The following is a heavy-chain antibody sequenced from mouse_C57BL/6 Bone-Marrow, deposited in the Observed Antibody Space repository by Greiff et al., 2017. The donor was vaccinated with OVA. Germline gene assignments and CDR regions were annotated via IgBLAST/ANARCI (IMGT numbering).Heavy chain of an antibody. Sequence: QVQLQQPGAELVKPGASVRLSCKASGYTFTSYWITWVQQRPGQGLEWIGDIYPGSGSTNYNEKFKSKATLTVDTSSSTAYMQPSSLTSKDSAVYYCARTITAVVATDYGGRGTGPTVSA. CDR2: IYPGSGST. CDR3: ARTITAVVATDY. D-gene: IGHD1-1*01. CDR1: GYTFTSYW. J-gene: IGHJ2*03. V-gene: IGHV1-55*01.